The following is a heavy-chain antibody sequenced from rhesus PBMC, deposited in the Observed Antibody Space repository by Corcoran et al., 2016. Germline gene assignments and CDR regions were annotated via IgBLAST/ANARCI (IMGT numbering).Heavy chain of an antibody. V-gene: IGHV3S23*01. CDR3: ARAGSFWDLYDY. D-gene: IGHD6-25*01. J-gene: IGHJ4*01. Sequence: EVQLSESGGGLVQPGGSLRLSCAASGFIFSNYEMHGGRQAPGKGRVTVSVIGGDRSYTHYADSVKGRFTISRDNAKNSLSLEVNSLRAEDTAVYYCARAGSFWDLYDYWGQGVQVIVSS. CDR1: GFIFSNYE. CDR2: IGGDRSYT.